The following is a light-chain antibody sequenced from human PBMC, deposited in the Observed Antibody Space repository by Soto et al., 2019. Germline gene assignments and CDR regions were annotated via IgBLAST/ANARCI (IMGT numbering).Light chain of an antibody. J-gene: IGLJ1*01. CDR2: EVS. Sequence: QSVLTQPASVSGSPVQSITISCTGTSSDVGGYNYVSWYQQHPGKGPKLMIYEVSNRPSGVSNRFSGSKSGNTATLTISGLQAEDEADYYCSSYTSTTTRVFGTGTKVTVL. CDR3: SSYTSTTTRV. V-gene: IGLV2-14*03. CDR1: SSDVGGYNY.